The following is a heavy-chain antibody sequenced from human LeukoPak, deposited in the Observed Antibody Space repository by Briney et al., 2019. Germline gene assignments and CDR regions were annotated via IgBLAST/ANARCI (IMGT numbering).Heavy chain of an antibody. CDR1: GGPISSSSYY. V-gene: IGHV4-39*01. J-gene: IGHJ4*02. CDR3: ARHEYYYDSSGLSGFDY. CDR2: IYYSGST. D-gene: IGHD3-22*01. Sequence: PSETLSLTCTVSGGPISSSSYYWGWIRQPPGKGLEWIGSIYYSGSTYYNPSLKSRVTISVDTSKNQFSLKLSSVTAADTAVYYCARHEYYYDSSGLSGFDYWGQGTLVTVSS.